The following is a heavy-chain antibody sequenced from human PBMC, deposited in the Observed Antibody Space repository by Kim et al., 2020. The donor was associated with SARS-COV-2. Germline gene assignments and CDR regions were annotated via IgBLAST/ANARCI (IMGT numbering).Heavy chain of an antibody. Sequence: GGSLRLSCAASGFTFSSYAMSWVRQAPGKGLEWVSAISGSGGSTYYADSVKGRFTISRDNSKNTLYLQMNSLRAEDTAVYYCAKDRYSSSWGDYYYYYMDVWGKGTTVTVSS. V-gene: IGHV3-23*01. D-gene: IGHD6-13*01. CDR3: AKDRYSSSWGDYYYYYMDV. CDR1: GFTFSSYA. J-gene: IGHJ6*03. CDR2: ISGSGGST.